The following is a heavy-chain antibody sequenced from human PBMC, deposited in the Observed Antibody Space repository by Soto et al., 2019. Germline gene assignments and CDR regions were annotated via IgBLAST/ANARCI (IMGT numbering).Heavy chain of an antibody. Sequence: PSETLSLTCTVSGGSISTYYWSWIRQPPGKGLEWIGYIYYSGTTNYNPSLNSRVTMSVDTSKNQFSLKLTSVTAADTAVYYCAGAAWIRPGGDYYGMDVWGQGTTVTVSS. CDR2: IYYSGTT. CDR3: AGAAWIRPGGDYYGMDV. D-gene: IGHD5-18*01. V-gene: IGHV4-59*01. CDR1: GGSISTYY. J-gene: IGHJ6*02.